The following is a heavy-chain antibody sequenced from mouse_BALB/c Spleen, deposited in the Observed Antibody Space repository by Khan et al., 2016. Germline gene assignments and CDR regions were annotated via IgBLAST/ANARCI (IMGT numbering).Heavy chain of an antibody. V-gene: IGHV14-3*02. J-gene: IGHJ1*01. CDR3: ASRTLTPQYFDV. CDR2: IDPTNGNT. Sequence: VQLQQSGAELVKPGASVKLSCTASGFNIKDTYMHWVKQRPEQGLEWIGKIDPTNGNTNYDPKFQGKATITADTSSNTAYLQLSNLASEDTAVYYCASRTLTPQYFDVWGAGTTVTVSS. CDR1: GFNIKDTY.